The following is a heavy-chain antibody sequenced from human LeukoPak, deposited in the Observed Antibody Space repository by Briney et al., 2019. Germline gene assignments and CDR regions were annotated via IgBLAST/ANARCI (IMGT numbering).Heavy chain of an antibody. CDR1: GGSISSGNYF. Sequence: PSRTLSLTCTVSGGSISSGNYFWSWIRQPAGKGLEWIGRIYTSGSTNYNPSLKSRVTISVDTSKNQFSLKLSSVTAADTAVYYCARGRVLAVAAAYYFDYWGQGTLVTVSS. J-gene: IGHJ4*02. D-gene: IGHD6-19*01. CDR3: ARGRVLAVAAAYYFDY. V-gene: IGHV4-61*02. CDR2: IYTSGST.